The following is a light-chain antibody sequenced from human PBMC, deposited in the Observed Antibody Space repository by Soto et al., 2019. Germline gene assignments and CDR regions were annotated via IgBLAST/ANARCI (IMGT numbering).Light chain of an antibody. CDR2: DVS. J-gene: IGLJ1*01. Sequence: QSALTQPASVSGSPGQSITISCTGTSSDVGGYNYVSWYQQHPGKAPKLMIYDVSNRPSGVSNRFSGSKSGNTASLTISGLQDEDEADYYCSSYTSSSGYVFGTGTKLTVL. V-gene: IGLV2-14*01. CDR3: SSYTSSSGYV. CDR1: SSDVGGYNY.